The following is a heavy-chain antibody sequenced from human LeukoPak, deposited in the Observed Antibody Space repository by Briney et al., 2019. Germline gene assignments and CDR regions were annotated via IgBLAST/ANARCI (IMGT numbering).Heavy chain of an antibody. J-gene: IGHJ4*02. CDR1: GGSISSSNW. CDR3: ARIPSGSYGIFDY. Sequence: SGTLSLTCAVSGGSISSSNWWSWVRQPPGKGLEWIGEIYHSGSANQNPSLKSRVSMSLDKSKNQFSLRLTSVTAADTAVYYCARIPSGSYGIFDYWGQGTLVTVS. V-gene: IGHV4-4*02. CDR2: IYHSGSA. D-gene: IGHD1-26*01.